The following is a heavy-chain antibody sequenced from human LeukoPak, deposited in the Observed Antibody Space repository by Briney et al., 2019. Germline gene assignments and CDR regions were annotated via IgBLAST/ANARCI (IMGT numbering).Heavy chain of an antibody. CDR1: GFTFSNYG. J-gene: IGHJ4*02. CDR3: ASSRGAYEFSYFDY. CDR2: ISYDGGNK. Sequence: PGGSLRLSCVASGFTFSNYGMHWVRQAPGKGLECVAVISYDGGNKDYADSVKGRFTNSRDNSKNTLYLQMNSLRAEDTAVYFCASSRGAYEFSYFDYWGQGTLVTVSS. D-gene: IGHD3-22*01. V-gene: IGHV3-30*03.